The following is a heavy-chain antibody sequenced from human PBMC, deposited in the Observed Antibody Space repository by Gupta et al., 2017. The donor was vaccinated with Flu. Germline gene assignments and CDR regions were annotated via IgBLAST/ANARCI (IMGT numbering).Heavy chain of an antibody. CDR3: TTDLEWLEPDDAFGV. D-gene: IGHD6-19*01. CDR1: GFHFRAIW. CDR2: VKSLGDGGTT. J-gene: IGHJ3*01. V-gene: IGHV3-15*07. Sequence: EGQLVESGGDSVKPGGSLRLSCAASGFHFRAIWMNWVRQAPGRGLEWVGRVKSLGDGGTTDYAAPLKGRFSISRDDSKKMLYLQMNGLKYEDTGVYYCTTDLEWLEPDDAFGVWGQGTLVTVSS.